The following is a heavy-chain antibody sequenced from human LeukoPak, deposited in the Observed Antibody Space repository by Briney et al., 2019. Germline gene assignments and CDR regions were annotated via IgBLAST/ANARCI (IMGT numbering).Heavy chain of an antibody. D-gene: IGHD4-23*01. Sequence: SQTLSLTCTVCGGSMSRGGYEWRWIRQHGGKGLEWIGYIYYSGTTYYNPSLNCRVTISLDTSKNQFSLKLSSVTAADTAVYYCARVPSYGGIDYWGQGTLVTVSS. V-gene: IGHV4-31*03. CDR3: ARVPSYGGIDY. CDR1: GGSMSRGGYE. CDR2: IYYSGTT. J-gene: IGHJ4*02.